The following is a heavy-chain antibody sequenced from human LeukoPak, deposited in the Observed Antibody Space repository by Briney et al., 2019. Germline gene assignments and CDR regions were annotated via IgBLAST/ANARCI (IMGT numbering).Heavy chain of an antibody. CDR2: INPNSGGT. CDR1: GYTFTGYY. J-gene: IGHJ4*02. D-gene: IGHD5-12*01. V-gene: IGHV1-2*02. CDR3: ARESAYSGYDSGDY. Sequence: ASVKVSCKASGYTFTGYYMHWVRQAPGHGLEWMGWINPNSGGTNYAQKFQGRVTMTRDTSISTAYMELSRLRSDDTAVYYCARESAYSGYDSGDYWGQGTLVTVFS.